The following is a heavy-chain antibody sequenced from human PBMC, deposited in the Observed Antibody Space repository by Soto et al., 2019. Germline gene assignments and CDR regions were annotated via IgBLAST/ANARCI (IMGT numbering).Heavy chain of an antibody. CDR3: ARAPVHTGEVSSC. CDR2: IKQDGSET. D-gene: IGHD1-26*01. V-gene: IGHV3-7*01. J-gene: IGHJ4*02. CDR1: GFTFNNYW. Sequence: EVQLVESGGGWVQPGGSLRLSCVGSGFTFNNYWMSWVRQAPGKGLEWLANIKQDGSETYYVDSVKGRFTISRDNAKSSLYLQMTSLRGEDTAMYYCARAPVHTGEVSSCWGQGTLVPVSS.